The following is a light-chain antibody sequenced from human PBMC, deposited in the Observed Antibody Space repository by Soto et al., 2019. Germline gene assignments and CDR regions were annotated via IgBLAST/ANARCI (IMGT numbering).Light chain of an antibody. J-gene: IGLJ3*02. CDR3: AAWDDSLNAWV. Sequence: QSVLTQPPSASGTPGLRVTISCSGSRSNIGSSNVNWYQQLPGTAPKVLIYSDNVRPSGVPDRVSGSKSGTSASLAISGLQSEDEADYYCAAWDDSLNAWVFGGGTKLTVL. CDR1: RSNIGSSN. CDR2: SDN. V-gene: IGLV1-44*01.